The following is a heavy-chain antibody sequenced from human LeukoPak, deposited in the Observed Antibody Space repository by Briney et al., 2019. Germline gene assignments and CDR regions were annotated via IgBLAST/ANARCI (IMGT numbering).Heavy chain of an antibody. CDR2: INQSGST. CDR1: GGSFSGYY. J-gene: IGHJ3*02. Sequence: KPSETLSLTCAVYGGSFSGYYWSWIRKPQGKGLKWIGEINQSGSTKYNLSLKSRVTISVDKSKNQFSLKLSSVTAADTAVYYCARNTLWFGEWTNAFDIWGQGTMVTVSS. V-gene: IGHV4-34*01. D-gene: IGHD3-10*01. CDR3: ARNTLWFGEWTNAFDI.